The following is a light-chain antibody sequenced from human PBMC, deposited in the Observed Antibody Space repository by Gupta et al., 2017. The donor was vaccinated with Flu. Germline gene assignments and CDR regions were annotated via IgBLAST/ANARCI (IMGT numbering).Light chain of an antibody. CDR1: HTVSIY. CDR3: QQTYTARST. CDR2: SAS. Sequence: GDRINITGRASHTVSIYLNWYQKKLGQAPKLLGCSASRLQRVVPARCSGSGSGTDLTLTISSLQSEDYATYYCQQTYTARSTFGQGTRLDIK. J-gene: IGKJ5*01. V-gene: IGKV1-39*01.